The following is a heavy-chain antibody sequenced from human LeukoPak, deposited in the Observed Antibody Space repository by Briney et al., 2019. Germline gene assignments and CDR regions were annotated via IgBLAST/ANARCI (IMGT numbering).Heavy chain of an antibody. CDR1: GFTVSSDY. Sequence: PGGSLRLSCAASGFTVSSDYISWVRQAQGKGLEWVSVIYSGGSTNYADSVRARFTISRDNSKNTVYLQMNSLRVEDTAVYYCARATLDNWGQGTLVTVSS. V-gene: IGHV3-53*01. J-gene: IGHJ4*02. CDR3: ARATLDN. CDR2: IYSGGST.